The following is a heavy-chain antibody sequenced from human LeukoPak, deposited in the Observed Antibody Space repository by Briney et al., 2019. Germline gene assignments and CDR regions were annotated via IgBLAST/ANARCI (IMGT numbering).Heavy chain of an antibody. CDR2: ISGSASTI. CDR3: ARVWRQQLELDH. D-gene: IGHD6-13*01. J-gene: IGHJ4*02. CDR1: GFSFSDYY. Sequence: GGSLRLSCAASGFSFSDYYMSWVRQAPGKGLEWVSFISGSASTIYYADSVKGRFTISRDNAKKSFYLQMNSLRAEDTAVYYCARVWRQQLELDHWGQGTLVIVSS. V-gene: IGHV3-11*04.